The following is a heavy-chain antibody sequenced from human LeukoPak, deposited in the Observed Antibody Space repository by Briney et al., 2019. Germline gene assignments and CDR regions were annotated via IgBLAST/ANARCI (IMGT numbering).Heavy chain of an antibody. CDR1: GGSISSSSSY. D-gene: IGHD2-15*01. Sequence: SETLSLTCSVSGGSISSSSSYWGWIRQPPGKGLEWITSIYYSGSTYYNPSLKSRVTISVDTSKNQFSLKLSSVTAADTAVYYCARHHCSGGSCYWADAFDIWGQGTMVTVSS. CDR2: IYYSGST. V-gene: IGHV4-39*01. J-gene: IGHJ3*02. CDR3: ARHHCSGGSCYWADAFDI.